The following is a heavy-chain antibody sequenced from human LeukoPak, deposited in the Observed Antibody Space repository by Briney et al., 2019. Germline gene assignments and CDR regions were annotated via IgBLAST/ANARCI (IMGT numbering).Heavy chain of an antibody. Sequence: QTGGSLRLSCAASGFTFSSYGMHWVRQAPGKGREWVAFIRYDGSNKFYADAVKGRFTISRDNSKNTLDLQMNSLRAEDTALYYRAKDALSLYSYHWYYFHNWGQGTLVTVSS. J-gene: IGHJ4*02. D-gene: IGHD6-13*01. CDR2: IRYDGSNK. CDR3: AKDALSLYSYHWYYFHN. V-gene: IGHV3-30*02. CDR1: GFTFSSYG.